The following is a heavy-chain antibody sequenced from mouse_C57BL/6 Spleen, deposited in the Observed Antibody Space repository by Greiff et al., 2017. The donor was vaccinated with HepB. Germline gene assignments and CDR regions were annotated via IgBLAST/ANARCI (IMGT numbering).Heavy chain of an antibody. CDR2: IYPRDGST. CDR1: GYTFTDHT. CDR3: AREGGIYYGYDDWFAY. V-gene: IGHV1-78*01. Sequence: VQLQQSDAELVKPGASVKISCKVSGYTFTDHTIHWMKQRPEQGLEWIGYIYPRDGSTKYNEKFKGKATLTADKSSSTAYMQLNSLTSEDSAVYFCAREGGIYYGYDDWFAYWGQGTLVTVSA. D-gene: IGHD2-2*01. J-gene: IGHJ3*01.